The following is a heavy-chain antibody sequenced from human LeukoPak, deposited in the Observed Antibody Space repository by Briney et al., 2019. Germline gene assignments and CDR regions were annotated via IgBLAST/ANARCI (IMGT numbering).Heavy chain of an antibody. V-gene: IGHV3-30*07. CDR1: GFTLSSYA. J-gene: IGHJ4*02. CDR2: ISYDGSNK. CDR3: TTDGRLPGY. D-gene: IGHD2-21*02. Sequence: GRSLRLSCAASGFTLSSYAMHWVRQAPGKGLEWVAVISYDGSNKYYADSVKGRFTISRDNSKNTLYLQMNSLKTEDTAVYYCTTDGRLPGYWGQGTLVTVSS.